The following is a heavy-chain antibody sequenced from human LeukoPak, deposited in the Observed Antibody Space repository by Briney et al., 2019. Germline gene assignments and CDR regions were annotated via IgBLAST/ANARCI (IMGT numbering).Heavy chain of an antibody. J-gene: IGHJ4*02. Sequence: PGGSLRLSCAASGFTFSSYGMHWVRQAPGKGLEWVAVISYDGSNKCYADSVKGRFTISRDNSKNTLYLQMNSLRAEDTAVYYCAKDFKLWFGELLSLDYWGQGTLVTVSS. CDR1: GFTFSSYG. V-gene: IGHV3-30*18. CDR2: ISYDGSNK. CDR3: AKDFKLWFGELLSLDY. D-gene: IGHD3-10*01.